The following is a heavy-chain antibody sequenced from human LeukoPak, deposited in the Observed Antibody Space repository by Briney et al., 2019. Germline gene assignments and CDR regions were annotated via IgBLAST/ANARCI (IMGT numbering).Heavy chain of an antibody. CDR2: IRYDGSNK. Sequence: GGSLRLSCAASGFTFSSYGMHWVRQAPGKGLEWVAFIRYDGSNKYYADSVKGRFTISRDNSKNTLYLQMNSLRAEDTAVFYCAKEGCSGGSCYNWFDPWGQGTLVTVSS. J-gene: IGHJ5*02. CDR3: AKEGCSGGSCYNWFDP. CDR1: GFTFSSYG. D-gene: IGHD2-15*01. V-gene: IGHV3-30*02.